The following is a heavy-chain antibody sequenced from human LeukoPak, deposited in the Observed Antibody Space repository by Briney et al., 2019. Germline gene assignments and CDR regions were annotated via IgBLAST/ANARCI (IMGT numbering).Heavy chain of an antibody. CDR3: VQSITMFIG. CDR2: ISLNGGAT. CDR1: GFTFGEYG. J-gene: IGHJ4*02. D-gene: IGHD3-10*02. Sequence: PGGSLRLSCVASGFTFGEYGMSWVRQAQGKGLEWVSGISLNGGATGYADSVKGRFTISRDNGKNSLYLQMNSLRAEDTALYYCVQSITMFIGWGQGTLVTVSS. V-gene: IGHV3-20*04.